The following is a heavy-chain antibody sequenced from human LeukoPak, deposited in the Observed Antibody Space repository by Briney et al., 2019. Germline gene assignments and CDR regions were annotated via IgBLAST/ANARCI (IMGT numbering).Heavy chain of an antibody. J-gene: IGHJ6*02. CDR2: IYTRGST. CDR1: GGSISSGSYY. CDR3: AIGVSRCEGYDSSGYCYNYYYYGMDV. V-gene: IGHV4-61*02. Sequence: SETLSLTCTVSGGSISSGSYYWSWIRQPAGKGLEWIGRIYTRGSTDYNPSLKGRVTISVDTSKNHFSLKLSSVTAADTAVYYCAIGVSRCEGYDSSGYCYNYYYYGMDVWGQGTTVTVSS. D-gene: IGHD3-22*01.